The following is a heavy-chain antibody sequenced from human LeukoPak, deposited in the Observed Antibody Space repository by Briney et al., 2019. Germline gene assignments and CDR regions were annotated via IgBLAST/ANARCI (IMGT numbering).Heavy chain of an antibody. CDR3: AKDRYSYAYEYFDC. V-gene: IGHV3-30*02. CDR1: GLTFSSYG. J-gene: IGHJ4*02. D-gene: IGHD5-18*01. CDR2: ISYDGRNK. Sequence: PGGSLRLSCAASGLTFSSYGMHWVRQAPGKGLEWVAVISYDGRNKYYADSVKGRFTISRDNSKNTLYLQMNSLRAEDTAVYYCAKDRYSYAYEYFDCWGQGTLVTVSS.